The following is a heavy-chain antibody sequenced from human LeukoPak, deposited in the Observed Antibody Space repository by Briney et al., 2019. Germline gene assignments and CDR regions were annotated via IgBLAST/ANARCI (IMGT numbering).Heavy chain of an antibody. V-gene: IGHV3-30*03. Sequence: GGSLRLSCVASGFIFSSYGFHWVRQAPGRGLEWVSVISSDGKKYYADSVKDRFTISRDISKNTLYLQMNSLRAEDTAVYYCARPRTPYYFYNMDVWGQGTTVTVSS. D-gene: IGHD2-15*01. CDR3: ARPRTPYYFYNMDV. J-gene: IGHJ6*02. CDR1: GFIFSSYG. CDR2: ISSDGKK.